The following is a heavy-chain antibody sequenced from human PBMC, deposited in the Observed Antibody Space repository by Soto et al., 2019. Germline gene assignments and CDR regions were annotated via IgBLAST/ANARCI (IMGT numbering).Heavy chain of an antibody. D-gene: IGHD1-26*01. V-gene: IGHV1-2*04. Sequence: ASVNVSCKTSGYTFTGYHIHWVRQAPGQGLELMGWINTNTGDTNYAQKFQGWVTMTRXXXXXXAXVXLXRXTSDXTAVYYCARWVGASNWFDPWGQGTLVTVSS. CDR1: GYTFTGYH. J-gene: IGHJ5*02. CDR3: ARWVGASNWFDP. CDR2: INTNTGDT.